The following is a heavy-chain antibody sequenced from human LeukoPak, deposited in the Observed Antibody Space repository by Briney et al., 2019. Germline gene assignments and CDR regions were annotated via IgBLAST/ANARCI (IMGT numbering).Heavy chain of an antibody. CDR2: IYPGDSDT. CDR3: ARLSYYYDSSGYYESGAFDI. J-gene: IGHJ3*02. D-gene: IGHD3-22*01. CDR1: GYSFTSYW. V-gene: IGHV5-51*01. Sequence: GESLQISCKGSGYSFTSYWIGWVRQMPGKGLEWMGIIYPGDSDTRYSPSFQGQVTISADKSISTAYLQWSSLKASDTAMYYCARLSYYYDSSGYYESGAFDIWGQGTMVTVSS.